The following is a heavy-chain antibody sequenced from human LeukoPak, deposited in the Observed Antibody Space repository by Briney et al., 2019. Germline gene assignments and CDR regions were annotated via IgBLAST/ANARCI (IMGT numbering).Heavy chain of an antibody. CDR3: ARDIRCSSTSCFAYFDY. J-gene: IGHJ4*02. Sequence: GGSLRLSCAASGFTFSSYSMNWVCQAPGKGLEWVSSISSSSSYIYYADSVKGRFTISRYNAKNSLYLQMNSLRAEDTAVYYCARDIRCSSTSCFAYFDYWGQGTLVTVSS. CDR2: ISSSSSYI. V-gene: IGHV3-21*01. CDR1: GFTFSSYS. D-gene: IGHD2-2*01.